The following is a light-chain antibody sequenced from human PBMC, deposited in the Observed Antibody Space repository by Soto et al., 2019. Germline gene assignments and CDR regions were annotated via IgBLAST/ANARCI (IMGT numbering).Light chain of an antibody. CDR2: DGS. J-gene: IGKJ3*01. CDR1: QSVSYW. V-gene: IGKV1-5*01. CDR3: QHYNTYSKA. Sequence: DIQMTQSPSTLSTSVGARVTITCRASQSVSYWLAWYQQKPGKAPNLLIYDGSTLASGVPPRFSGGGFGTELTLNISSLQPDDSAIYYCQHYNTYSKAFGPGTRVEIK.